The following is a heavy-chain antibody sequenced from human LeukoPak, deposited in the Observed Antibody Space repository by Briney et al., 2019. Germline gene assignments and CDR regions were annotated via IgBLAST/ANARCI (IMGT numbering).Heavy chain of an antibody. J-gene: IGHJ3*01. CDR1: GYRFNAYW. CDR2: IYPDDSDT. V-gene: IGHV5-51*01. Sequence: GESLKISCKGSGYRFNAYWIAWVRQMPGKGLEWMGSIYPDDSDTRYSPSFQGQVTISADKSVRTAYLQWSSLKASDTAMYYCARPNITSYYDSRSYDAFDVWGQGTMVTVSS. D-gene: IGHD3-22*01. CDR3: ARPNITSYYDSRSYDAFDV.